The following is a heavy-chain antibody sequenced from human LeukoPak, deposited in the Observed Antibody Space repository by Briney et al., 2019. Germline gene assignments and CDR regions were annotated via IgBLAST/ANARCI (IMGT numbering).Heavy chain of an antibody. CDR3: ARGRLWFGELSAAFDI. Sequence: PGGSLRLSCAAPGFTFSSYWMSWVRQAPGKGLEWVANIKQDGSEKYYVDSVKGRFTISRDNAKNSLYLQMNSLRAEDTAVYCCARGRLWFGELSAAFDIWGQGTMVTVSS. D-gene: IGHD3-10*01. V-gene: IGHV3-7*04. CDR2: IKQDGSEK. J-gene: IGHJ3*02. CDR1: GFTFSSYW.